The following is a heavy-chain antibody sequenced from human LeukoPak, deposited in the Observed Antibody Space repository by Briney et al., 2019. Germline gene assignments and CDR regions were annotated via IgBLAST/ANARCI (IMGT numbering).Heavy chain of an antibody. V-gene: IGHV1-18*01. Sequence: ASVKVSCKTSGYTFTHYGLGWVRQAPGQGLEWMGWINAYNGNTNYAQKLQGRVTMTTDTSTSTDYMELRSLRSDDTAVYYCARGGTTGTSDYWGQGTLVTVSS. CDR1: GYTFTHYG. CDR2: INAYNGNT. J-gene: IGHJ4*02. CDR3: ARGGTTGTSDY. D-gene: IGHD1-1*01.